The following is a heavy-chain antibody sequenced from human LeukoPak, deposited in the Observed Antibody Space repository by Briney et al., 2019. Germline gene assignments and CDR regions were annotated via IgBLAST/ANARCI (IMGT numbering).Heavy chain of an antibody. V-gene: IGHV1-2*02. Sequence: ASVKVSCKASGYTFTSYGISWVRQAPGQGLEWMGWINPNSGGTNYAQKFQGRVTMTRDTSISTAYMELSRLRSDDTAVYYCARETTAAAGTIPDYWGQGTLVTVSS. CDR2: INPNSGGT. CDR1: GYTFTSYG. D-gene: IGHD6-13*01. J-gene: IGHJ4*02. CDR3: ARETTAAAGTIPDY.